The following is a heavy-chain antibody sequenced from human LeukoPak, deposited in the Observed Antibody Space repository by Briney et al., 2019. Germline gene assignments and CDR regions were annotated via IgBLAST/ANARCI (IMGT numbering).Heavy chain of an antibody. J-gene: IGHJ2*01. V-gene: IGHV3-23*01. CDR1: GFTFSSYA. CDR3: AQLLDDNPIRWYFGL. Sequence: PGGSLRLSCTASGFTFSSYALSWVRQAPGKGLEWVSSISESGDTPYYADSVKGLLTISRDNSKNTLYLQMSSLRAEDTAVYYCAQLLDDNPIRWYFGLWGRGTLVTVSS. CDR2: ISESGDTP. D-gene: IGHD1-14*01.